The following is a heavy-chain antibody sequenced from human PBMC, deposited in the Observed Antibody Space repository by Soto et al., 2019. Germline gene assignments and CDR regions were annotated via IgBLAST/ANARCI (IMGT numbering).Heavy chain of an antibody. CDR3: ARQKHNVDTVDFDY. Sequence: GESLKICCXGSGYSFTSYWISWVRQMPGKGLEWMGRIDPSDSYTNYSPSFQGHVTISADKSISTAYLQWSSLKASDTAMYYCARQKHNVDTVDFDYWGQGTLVTVSS. CDR2: IDPSDSYT. CDR1: GYSFTSYW. J-gene: IGHJ4*02. D-gene: IGHD5-18*01. V-gene: IGHV5-10-1*01.